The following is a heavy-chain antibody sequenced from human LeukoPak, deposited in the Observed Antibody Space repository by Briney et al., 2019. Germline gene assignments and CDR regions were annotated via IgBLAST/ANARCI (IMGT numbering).Heavy chain of an antibody. V-gene: IGHV4-39*07. CDR2: IYYSGST. CDR1: GGSISSSSYY. Sequence: SETLSLTCTVSGGSISSSSYYWGWIRQPPGKGLEWIGSIYYSGSTYYNPSLKSRVTISVDTSKNQFSLKLSSVTAADTAVYYCAREFRGIGVPGMDAFDIWGQGTMVTVSS. D-gene: IGHD2-21*01. J-gene: IGHJ3*02. CDR3: AREFRGIGVPGMDAFDI.